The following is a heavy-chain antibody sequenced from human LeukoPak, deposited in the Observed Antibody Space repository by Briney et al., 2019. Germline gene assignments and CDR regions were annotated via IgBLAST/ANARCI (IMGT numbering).Heavy chain of an antibody. J-gene: IGHJ4*02. Sequence: SATLSLTCAVCGGSFSGYYWSWIRQPPGKGLEWIGEINHSGSTNYNPSLKSRVTISVDTSKNQFSLKLSSVTAADTAVYYCAREGLGIVLPIDYWGQGTLVTVSS. D-gene: IGHD7-27*01. CDR2: INHSGST. V-gene: IGHV4-34*01. CDR1: GGSFSGYY. CDR3: AREGLGIVLPIDY.